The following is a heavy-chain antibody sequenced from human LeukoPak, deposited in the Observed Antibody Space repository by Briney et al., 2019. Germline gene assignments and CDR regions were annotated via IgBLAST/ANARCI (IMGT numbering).Heavy chain of an antibody. CDR1: GYSISSGYY. V-gene: IGHV4-38-2*02. CDR3: ARDGIVVVPAAHYYYGMDV. D-gene: IGHD2-2*01. Sequence: SETLSLTCAVSGYSISSGYYWGRIRQPPGKGLEWIGSIYHSGSTYYNPSLKSRVTISVDTSKNQFSLKLSSVTAADTAVYYCARDGIVVVPAAHYYYGMDVWGKGTTVTVSS. CDR2: IYHSGST. J-gene: IGHJ6*04.